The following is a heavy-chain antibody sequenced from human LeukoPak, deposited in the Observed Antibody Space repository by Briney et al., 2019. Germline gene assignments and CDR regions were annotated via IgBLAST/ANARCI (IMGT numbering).Heavy chain of an antibody. J-gene: IGHJ4*02. D-gene: IGHD1-26*01. CDR3: ARESGSYPFDY. V-gene: IGHV4-61*02. CDR2: IYTSGST. Sequence: SETLSLTCTVSGGSISSGSYYWSWIRQPAGKGLEWIGRIYTSGSTNYNPSLKSRVTISVDTSKNQFSLNLSSVTAADTAVYYCARESGSYPFDYWGQGTLVTVSS. CDR1: GGSISSGSYY.